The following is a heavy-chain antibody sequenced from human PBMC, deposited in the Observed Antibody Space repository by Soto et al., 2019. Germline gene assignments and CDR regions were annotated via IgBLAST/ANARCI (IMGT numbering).Heavy chain of an antibody. CDR3: ARAAAGMVGPKPEYYFDY. CDR2: ISSSSSTI. Sequence: GGSLRLSCAASGFTFSSYSMNWVRQAPGKGLEWVSYISSSSSTIYYADSVKGRFTISRDNAKNSLYLQMNSLRDEDTAVYYCARAAAGMVGPKPEYYFDYWGQGTLVTVSS. CDR1: GFTFSSYS. V-gene: IGHV3-48*02. D-gene: IGHD6-13*01. J-gene: IGHJ4*02.